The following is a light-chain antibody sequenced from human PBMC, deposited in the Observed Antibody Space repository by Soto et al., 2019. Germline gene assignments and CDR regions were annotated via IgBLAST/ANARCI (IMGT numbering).Light chain of an antibody. Sequence: ERVLTQSPGTLSLSPGERATLSCRASQSVSSNYLAWYQQKPGQAPRLLIYGESTRATGIPARFSGSGSGTEFTLTISSLQSEDCAVYFCQQYNIWPQTFGQGTKVDIK. J-gene: IGKJ1*01. V-gene: IGKV3D-15*01. CDR3: QQYNIWPQT. CDR1: QSVSSN. CDR2: GES.